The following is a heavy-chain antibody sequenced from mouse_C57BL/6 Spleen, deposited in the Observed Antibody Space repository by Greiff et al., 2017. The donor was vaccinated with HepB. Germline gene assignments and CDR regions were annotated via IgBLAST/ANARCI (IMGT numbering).Heavy chain of an antibody. D-gene: IGHD4-1*01. CDR1: GYTFTSYT. CDR2: INPSSGYT. V-gene: IGHV1-4*01. J-gene: IGHJ4*01. Sequence: QVHVKQSGAELARPGASVKMSCKASGYTFTSYTMHWVKQRPGQGLEWIGYINPSSGYTKYNQKFKDKATLTAAKSSSTAYMQLSSLTSDDSAVYDCERCGGTGAMDYWGQGTSVTVSS. CDR3: ERCGGTGAMDY.